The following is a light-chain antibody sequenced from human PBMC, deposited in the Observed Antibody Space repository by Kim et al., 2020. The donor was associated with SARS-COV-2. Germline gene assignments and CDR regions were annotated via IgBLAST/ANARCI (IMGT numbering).Light chain of an antibody. CDR2: GAS. CDR1: QSVSSTY. J-gene: IGKJ2*01. Sequence: EIVLTQSPGSLSLSPGERATLSCRASQSVSSTYLACNQQKPGQAPRLLIHGASRRATGIPDRFSGSGSGTDFTLTISRLEPEDFAVYYCQQYGSSPPYTFGQGTKLE. CDR3: QQYGSSPPYT. V-gene: IGKV3-20*01.